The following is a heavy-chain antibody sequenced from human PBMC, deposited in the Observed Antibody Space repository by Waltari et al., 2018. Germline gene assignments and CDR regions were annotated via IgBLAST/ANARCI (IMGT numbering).Heavy chain of an antibody. V-gene: IGHV4-59*11. CDR3: AREGGSYFLDY. Sequence: QVQLQESGPGLVKPSETLSLTCTVSGGSISSHYWSWIRHPPGKGLEWIGYIYYSGSTNYHPSLKSRVTISVDTSKNQFSLKLSSVTAADTAVYYCAREGGSYFLDYWGQGTLVTVSS. J-gene: IGHJ4*02. CDR2: IYYSGST. CDR1: GGSISSHY. D-gene: IGHD1-26*01.